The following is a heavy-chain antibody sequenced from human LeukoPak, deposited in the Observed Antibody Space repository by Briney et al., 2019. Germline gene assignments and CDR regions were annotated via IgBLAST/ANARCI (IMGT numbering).Heavy chain of an antibody. Sequence: SVKVSCKASGGTFSSYAISWVRQAPGQGLEWMGGIIPIFGTANYAQKFQGRVTITADESTSTAYMELSSLRSEDTAVYYCARGIAASDWFDPWGQGTLVTVSS. V-gene: IGHV1-69*13. CDR2: IIPIFGTA. CDR1: GGTFSSYA. D-gene: IGHD6-13*01. J-gene: IGHJ5*02. CDR3: ARGIAASDWFDP.